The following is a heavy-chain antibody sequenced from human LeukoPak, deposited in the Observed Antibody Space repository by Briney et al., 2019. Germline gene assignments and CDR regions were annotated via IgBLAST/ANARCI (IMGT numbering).Heavy chain of an antibody. CDR3: AKGGLRSPVDY. Sequence: GGSLRLSCAASGFTFSSSAMSWVRQAPGKGLEWVSLISWDGGSTYYADSVKGRFTISRDNSKNSLYLQMNSLRTEDTALYYCAKGGLRSPVDYWGQGTLVTVSS. CDR1: GFTFSSSA. V-gene: IGHV3-43*01. J-gene: IGHJ4*02. CDR2: ISWDGGST. D-gene: IGHD5-12*01.